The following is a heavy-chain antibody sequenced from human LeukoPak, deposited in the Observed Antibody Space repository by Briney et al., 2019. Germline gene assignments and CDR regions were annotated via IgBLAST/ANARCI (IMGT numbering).Heavy chain of an antibody. CDR2: IIPILGIA. CDR3: ARDKKQGIAVAGTCDY. J-gene: IGHJ4*02. CDR1: GGTFSSYA. D-gene: IGHD6-19*01. Sequence: ASVKVSCKASGGTFSSYAISWVRQAPGQGLEWMGRIIPILGIANYAQKFQGRVTITADKSTSTAYMELSSLRSEDTAVYYCARDKKQGIAVAGTCDYWGQGTLVTVSS. V-gene: IGHV1-69*04.